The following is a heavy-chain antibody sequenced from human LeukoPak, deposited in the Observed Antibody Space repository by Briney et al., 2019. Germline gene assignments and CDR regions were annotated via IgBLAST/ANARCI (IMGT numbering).Heavy chain of an antibody. Sequence: ASVKVSCKASGYTFTGYYMHWVRQAPGQGLEWLGWINPNSGGTNYALKFQGRVTMTRDTSISTAYMEVSRLRSDDTALYYCARSPLCSSTWTDWHFDLWGRGTLVTVSS. J-gene: IGHJ2*01. D-gene: IGHD6-13*01. CDR3: ARSPLCSSTWTDWHFDL. CDR1: GYTFTGYY. CDR2: INPNSGGT. V-gene: IGHV1-2*02.